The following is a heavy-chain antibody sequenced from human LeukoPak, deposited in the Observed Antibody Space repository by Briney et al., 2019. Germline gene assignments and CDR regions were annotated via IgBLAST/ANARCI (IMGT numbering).Heavy chain of an antibody. CDR3: ARDVVKNVWGSYVEIEANWFDP. Sequence: GGSLRLSCAASGFTFSRNWMHWVRQAPGKGLVWVSRINSDGSITNYADSVKGRFTISRGNAKNSLYLQMNSLRAEDTAVYYCARDVVKNVWGSYVEIEANWFDPWGQGTLVTVSS. CDR2: INSDGSIT. J-gene: IGHJ5*02. CDR1: GFTFSRNW. V-gene: IGHV3-74*01. D-gene: IGHD3-16*01.